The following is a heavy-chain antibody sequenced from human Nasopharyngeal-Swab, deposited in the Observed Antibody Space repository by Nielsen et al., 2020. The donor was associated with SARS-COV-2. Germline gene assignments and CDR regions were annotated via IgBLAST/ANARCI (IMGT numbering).Heavy chain of an antibody. Sequence: GESLKISCAASGFTFSNFAMSWVRQAPGKGLEWVSVISGDSDSTYYADSVKGRFTISRDNSKNTLYLQMNSLRAEDTAVYYCAREMITFGGVIGDYYGMDVWGQGTTVTVSS. D-gene: IGHD3-16*02. V-gene: IGHV3-23*01. CDR3: AREMITFGGVIGDYYGMDV. J-gene: IGHJ6*02. CDR2: ISGDSDST. CDR1: GFTFSNFA.